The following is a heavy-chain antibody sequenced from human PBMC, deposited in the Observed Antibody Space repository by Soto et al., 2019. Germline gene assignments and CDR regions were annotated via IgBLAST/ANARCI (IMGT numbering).Heavy chain of an antibody. CDR1: GFTFNAAW. V-gene: IGHV3-15*07. CDR2: IKSKKDGETS. J-gene: IGHJ4*02. Sequence: EVQLVESGGGLVKPGGSLRLSCAASGFTFNAAWLNWVRQSPGKWLEWVGRIKSKKDGETSDYSAPVKGRFTVSRDDSKNTRYLPMSSLKTEDTAVYYCTTDGAQYDSDGDYYEGRNWGQGTLVTVSS. CDR3: TTDGAQYDSDGDYYEGRN. D-gene: IGHD3-22*01.